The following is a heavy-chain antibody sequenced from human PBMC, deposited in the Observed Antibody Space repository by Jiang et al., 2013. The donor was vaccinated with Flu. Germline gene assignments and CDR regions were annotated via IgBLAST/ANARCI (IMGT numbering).Heavy chain of an antibody. CDR3: ARQDGVGEVFYFDY. Sequence: SCQGSGYKFTTHWIGWVRQMPGKGLEWVGIIYPGDSDTRYSPSFQGQVTISVDKSNSTAYLQWSSLKASDSAIYYCARQDGVGEVFYFDYWGQGTLVSVSS. J-gene: IGHJ4*02. D-gene: IGHD1-26*01. CDR2: IYPGDSDT. V-gene: IGHV5-51*01. CDR1: GYKFTTHW.